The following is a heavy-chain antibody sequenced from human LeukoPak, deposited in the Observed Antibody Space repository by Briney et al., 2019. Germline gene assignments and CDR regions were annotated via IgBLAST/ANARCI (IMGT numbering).Heavy chain of an antibody. J-gene: IGHJ4*02. V-gene: IGHV3-21*04. CDR3: TTDIALAGVDY. CDR2: ISSSGSYI. D-gene: IGHD6-19*01. Sequence: AGGPLRLSGAASGFTFSSYSMNWVRQAPGKGLEWVSSISSSGSYINYADSMRGRFTISRDNAKNSLYLQMNSLRAEDTAVYYCTTDIALAGVDYWGQGTLVTVSS. CDR1: GFTFSSYS.